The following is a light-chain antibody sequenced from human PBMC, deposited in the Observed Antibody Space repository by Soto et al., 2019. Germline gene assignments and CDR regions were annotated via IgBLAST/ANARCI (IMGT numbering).Light chain of an antibody. CDR2: DVS. V-gene: IGLV2-14*03. Sequence: QSALTQPASVSGSPGQSITISCTGTSSDVGGYNYVSWYQQQPGKAPKLMIYDVSNRPSGVSTRFSGSKSGNTASLTISGLQAEDEADYYCSSYAINRDVVFGRGTKLTVL. CDR3: SSYAINRDVV. J-gene: IGLJ2*01. CDR1: SSDVGGYNY.